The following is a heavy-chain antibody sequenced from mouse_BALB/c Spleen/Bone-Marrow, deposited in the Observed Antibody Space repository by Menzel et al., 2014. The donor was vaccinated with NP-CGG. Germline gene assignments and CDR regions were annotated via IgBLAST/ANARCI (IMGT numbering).Heavy chain of an antibody. J-gene: IGHJ3*01. D-gene: IGHD1-1*01. V-gene: IGHV4-1*02. CDR3: ARPRYYGSIFAY. CDR2: INPDSSPI. CDR1: GFDFSRYY. Sequence: EVMLVESGGGLVQPGGSLKLSCAASGFDFSRYYMSWVRQAPGKGLEWIGEINPDSSPINYTPSLKDKFIISRDNAKNTLYLQMSKVRPEDTALYYCARPRYYGSIFAYWGQGTLVTVSA.